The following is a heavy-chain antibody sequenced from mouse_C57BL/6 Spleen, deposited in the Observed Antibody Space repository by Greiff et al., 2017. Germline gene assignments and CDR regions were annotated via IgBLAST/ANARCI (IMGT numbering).Heavy chain of an antibody. CDR3: ARGTGTCFEY. D-gene: IGHD4-1*01. Sequence: QVQLQQPGAELVMPGASVKLSCKASGYTFTSYWMHWVKQRPGQGLEWIGEIDPSDSYTNYNQKFKGKSTLTVDKSSSTASMQLSSLTSEGSAVYCCARGTGTCFEYWGQGTTLTAYS. CDR2: IDPSDSYT. CDR1: GYTFTSYW. V-gene: IGHV1-69*01. J-gene: IGHJ2*01.